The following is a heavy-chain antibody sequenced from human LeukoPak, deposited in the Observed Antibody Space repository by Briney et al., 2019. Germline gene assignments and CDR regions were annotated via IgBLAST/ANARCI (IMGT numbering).Heavy chain of an antibody. CDR3: ARARDYNFWSANPGLVY. CDR2: INHSGST. CDR1: GVSFSDYY. D-gene: IGHD3-3*01. Sequence: SETLTLTCAVYGVSFSDYYWSWIRQPPGKGLEWIGEINHSGSTNYNPSLKSRVTISVDTSKNQFSLKLSSVTAADTAMYYCARARDYNFWSANPGLVYWGQGALVTVSS. V-gene: IGHV4-34*01. J-gene: IGHJ4*02.